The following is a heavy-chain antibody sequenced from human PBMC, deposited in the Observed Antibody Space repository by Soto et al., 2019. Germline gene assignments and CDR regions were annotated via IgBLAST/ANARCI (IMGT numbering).Heavy chain of an antibody. J-gene: IGHJ4*02. Sequence: SETLSLTCAVYCGSFSGYYWSWIRQPAGKGLEWIGEINHSGSTNYNPSLKSRVTISVDTSKNQFSLKLSSVTAADTAVYYCARSLWGYSYGLSPFDYWGQGTLVTVSS. D-gene: IGHD5-18*01. CDR3: ARSLWGYSYGLSPFDY. CDR2: INHSGST. CDR1: CGSFSGYY. V-gene: IGHV4-34*01.